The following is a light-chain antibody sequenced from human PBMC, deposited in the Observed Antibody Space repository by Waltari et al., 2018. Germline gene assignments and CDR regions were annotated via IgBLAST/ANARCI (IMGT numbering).Light chain of an antibody. Sequence: QLVLTQSPSASASLGASVKLTCTLSSGHSTNIIAWLQQQPEKGPGYLMNGHRDGSQNKGDESPDRFSGSASGAERYLTISSVQSEDEADYYCQTGGHGTWVFGGGTTLTVL. CDR3: QTGGHGTWV. V-gene: IGLV4-69*01. J-gene: IGLJ3*02. CDR2: GHRDGSQ. CDR1: SGHSTNI.